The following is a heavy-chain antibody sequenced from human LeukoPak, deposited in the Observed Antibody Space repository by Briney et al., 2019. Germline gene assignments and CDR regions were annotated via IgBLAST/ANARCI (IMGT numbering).Heavy chain of an antibody. V-gene: IGHV3-30*02. J-gene: IGHJ4*02. CDR3: ARDFYGDFDY. CDR1: GFTFSSYG. D-gene: IGHD4-17*01. CDR2: IQYDGSNE. Sequence: GGSLRLSCAASGFTFSSYGMHWVRQAPGKGLEWVAYIQYDGSNEQYADSVKGRFSISRDNSKNTLYLQMNSLTAADTAVYYCARDFYGDFDYWGQGTLVTVSS.